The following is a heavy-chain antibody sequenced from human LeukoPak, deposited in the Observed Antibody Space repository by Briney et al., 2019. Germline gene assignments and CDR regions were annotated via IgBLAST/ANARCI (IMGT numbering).Heavy chain of an antibody. CDR1: GYTFTSNY. CDR3: ARDPSRITMVRGLDP. V-gene: IGHV1-2*02. Sequence: ASVKVSCKAFGYTFTSNYMHWVRQAPGQGLEWMGWINPNSGGTNYAQKFQGRVTMTRDTSISTAYMELSRLRSDDTAVYYCARDPSRITMVRGLDPWGQGTLVTVSS. D-gene: IGHD3-10*01. J-gene: IGHJ5*02. CDR2: INPNSGGT.